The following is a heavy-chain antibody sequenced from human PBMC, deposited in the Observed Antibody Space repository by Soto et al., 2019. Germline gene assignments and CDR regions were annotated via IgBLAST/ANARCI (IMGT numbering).Heavy chain of an antibody. CDR2: IKQAGSEK. D-gene: IGHD6-13*01. V-gene: IGHV3-7*01. J-gene: IGHJ6*02. CDR3: ARIASAGRGWDV. CDR1: GFTFSSYW. Sequence: EVQLVESGGGLVQPGGSLRLSCAASGFTFSSYWMSWVRQAPVKGLEWVGNIKQAGSEKNYVDFMEGRFTISRDNAENSLYLQMNSLRAEDTAVYYCARIASAGRGWDVWGQGTTVVVSS.